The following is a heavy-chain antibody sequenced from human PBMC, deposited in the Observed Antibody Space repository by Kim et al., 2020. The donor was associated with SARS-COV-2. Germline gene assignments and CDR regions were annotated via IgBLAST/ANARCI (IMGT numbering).Heavy chain of an antibody. Sequence: LKSRVTISVDTSKNQFSLKLSSVTAADTAVYYCARFGGDGYTAAYYGMDVWGQGTTVTVSS. J-gene: IGHJ6*02. CDR3: ARFGGDGYTAAYYGMDV. D-gene: IGHD3-10*01. V-gene: IGHV4-30-2*04.